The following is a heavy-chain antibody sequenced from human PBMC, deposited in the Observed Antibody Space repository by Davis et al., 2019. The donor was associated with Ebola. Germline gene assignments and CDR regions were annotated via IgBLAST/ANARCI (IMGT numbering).Heavy chain of an antibody. D-gene: IGHD2-2*01. V-gene: IGHV1-8*01. CDR2: MNPNSGDT. CDR3: ARAIKYSASWYWFFDL. Sequence: AASVKVSCKASGYTFTSYDINWVRQATGQGLEWMGWMNPNSGDTGYAQKFQGRVAMTRDTSISTAYMELSSLRSEDTAVYYCARAIKYSASWYWFFDLWGRGALVTVSS. CDR1: GYTFTSYD. J-gene: IGHJ2*01.